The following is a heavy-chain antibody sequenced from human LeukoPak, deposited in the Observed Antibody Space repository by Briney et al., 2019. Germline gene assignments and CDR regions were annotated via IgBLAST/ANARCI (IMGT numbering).Heavy chain of an antibody. CDR1: GGSISDYY. V-gene: IGHV4-59*13. D-gene: IGHD1-1*01. Sequence: SETLSLTCSVSGGSISDYYWSWLRQPPGKGLEWIGHIYSTGSSNYDPSLGSRVTMSVDASKNQFSLKLRSVTAADTAVYYCARGGYLFGYWGQGTLVTVSS. CDR2: IYSTGSS. J-gene: IGHJ4*02. CDR3: ARGGYLFGY.